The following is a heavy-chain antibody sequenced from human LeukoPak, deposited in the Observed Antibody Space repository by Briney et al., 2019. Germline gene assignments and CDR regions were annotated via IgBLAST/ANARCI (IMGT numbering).Heavy chain of an antibody. Sequence: SETLSLTCAAYGGSFSGYCWSWIRQPPGKGLEWIGEINHSGSTNYNPSLKSRVTISVDTSKNQFSLKLSSVTAADTALYYCASARSGYYHFDYWGQGTLVTVSS. CDR3: ASARSGYYHFDY. J-gene: IGHJ4*02. CDR2: INHSGST. V-gene: IGHV4-34*01. D-gene: IGHD3-22*01. CDR1: GGSFSGYC.